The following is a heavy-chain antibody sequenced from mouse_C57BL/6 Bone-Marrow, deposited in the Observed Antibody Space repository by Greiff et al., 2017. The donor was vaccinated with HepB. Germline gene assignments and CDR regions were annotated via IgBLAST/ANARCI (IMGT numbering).Heavy chain of an antibody. D-gene: IGHD1-1*01. Sequence: EVQRVESGGGLVQPGGSLKLSCAASGFTFSDYYMYWVRQTPEKRLEWVAYISNGGGSTYYPDTVKGRFTISRDNAKNTLYLQMSRLKSEDTAMYYCARHTPYYGSFYAMDYWGQGTSVTVSS. V-gene: IGHV5-12*01. CDR1: GFTFSDYY. CDR3: ARHTPYYGSFYAMDY. CDR2: ISNGGGST. J-gene: IGHJ4*01.